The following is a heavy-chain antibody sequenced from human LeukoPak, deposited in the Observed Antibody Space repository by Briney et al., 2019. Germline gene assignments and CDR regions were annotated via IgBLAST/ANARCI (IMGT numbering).Heavy chain of an antibody. J-gene: IGHJ4*02. D-gene: IGHD3-10*01. V-gene: IGHV1-2*02. CDR2: INPNSGGT. CDR1: GYTFTGYY. CDR3: AREVTMVRGVIITEYYFDY. Sequence: ASVKVSCKASGYTFTGYYMHWVRQAPGQGLEWMGWINPNSGGTNYAQKFQGRVTMTRDRSISTAYMELSRLRSDDTAVYYCAREVTMVRGVIITEYYFDYWGQGTLVTVSS.